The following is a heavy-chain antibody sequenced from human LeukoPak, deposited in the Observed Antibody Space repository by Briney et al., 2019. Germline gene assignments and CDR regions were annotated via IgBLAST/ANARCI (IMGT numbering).Heavy chain of an antibody. V-gene: IGHV4-4*07. Sequence: SETLSLTCTVSGGSISSYYWSWIRQPAGKGLEWIGRIYTSGSTNYNPSLKSRVTMSVDTSKNQFSLKLSSVTAADTAVYYCARDGYYYDSSGYTIATYYYYYMDVRGKGTTVTVSS. CDR2: IYTSGST. D-gene: IGHD3-22*01. J-gene: IGHJ6*03. CDR1: GGSISSYY. CDR3: ARDGYYYDSSGYTIATYYYYYMDV.